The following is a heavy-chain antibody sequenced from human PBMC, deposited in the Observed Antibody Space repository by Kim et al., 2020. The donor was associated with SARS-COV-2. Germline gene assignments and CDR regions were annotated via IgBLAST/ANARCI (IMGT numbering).Heavy chain of an antibody. J-gene: IGHJ4*02. CDR2: ISYDGSNK. D-gene: IGHD1-1*01. V-gene: IGHV3-30*18. Sequence: GGSLRLSCAASGFTFSSYGMHWVRQAPGKGLEWVAVISYDGSNKYYADSVKGRFTISRDNSKNTLYLQMNSLRAEDTAVYYCAKANYKPCWGQGTLVTVSS. CDR3: AKANYKPC. CDR1: GFTFSSYG.